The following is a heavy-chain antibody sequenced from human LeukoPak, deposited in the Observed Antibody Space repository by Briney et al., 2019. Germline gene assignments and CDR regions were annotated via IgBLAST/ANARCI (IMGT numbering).Heavy chain of an antibody. D-gene: IGHD2-21*01. J-gene: IGHJ4*02. CDR2: IWYDGSDK. CDR1: GYTFSSHG. CDR3: ARLWGSVSGYFDY. Sequence: PGGSLRLSCAVSGYTFSSHGMHWVRQAPGKGLEWVAAIWYDGSDKYYADSVKGRFTISRDNSKNMLYLQVDSLRAEDTALYYCARLWGSVSGYFDYWGQGTLVTVSS. V-gene: IGHV3-33*01.